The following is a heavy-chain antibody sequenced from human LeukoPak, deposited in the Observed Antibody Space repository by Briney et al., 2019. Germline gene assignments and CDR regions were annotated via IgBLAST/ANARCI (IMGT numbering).Heavy chain of an antibody. Sequence: PGGSLRLSCAASGFSFSSYAMHWVRQAPGKGLEYVSAISTDGGSTYYANSVKGRFTVSRDNSKNTLYLQMGSRRAEDMAVYYCATYSDSSYAYWGQGTLVTVSS. V-gene: IGHV3-64*01. CDR2: ISTDGGST. J-gene: IGHJ4*02. CDR1: GFSFSSYA. CDR3: ATYSDSSYAY. D-gene: IGHD3-22*01.